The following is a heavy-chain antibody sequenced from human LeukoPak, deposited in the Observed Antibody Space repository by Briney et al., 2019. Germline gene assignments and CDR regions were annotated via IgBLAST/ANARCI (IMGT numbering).Heavy chain of an antibody. CDR1: GGSISSYY. Sequence: SETLSLTYTVSGGSISSYYWSWIRQPPGKGLEWIGYIYYSGSTNYNPSLKSRVTISVDTSKTQFSMTLSSVTAAETAVYYCASPPYRYWYFALWGRGTLVTV. J-gene: IGHJ2*01. D-gene: IGHD3-16*02. CDR2: IYYSGST. CDR3: ASPPYRYWYFAL. V-gene: IGHV4-59*01.